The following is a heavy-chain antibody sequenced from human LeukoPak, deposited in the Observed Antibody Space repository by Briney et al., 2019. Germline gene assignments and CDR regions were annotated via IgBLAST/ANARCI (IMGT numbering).Heavy chain of an antibody. Sequence: ASVKVSCKASGYTFTSYDINWVRQATGQGLEWMGWMNPNSGNTGYAQKFQGRVTITRNTSISTAYMELSSLRSEDTAVYYCARALVGANDAFDIWGQGTMVTVSS. CDR2: MNPNSGNT. CDR3: ARALVGANDAFDI. D-gene: IGHD1-26*01. CDR1: GYTFTSYD. V-gene: IGHV1-8*03. J-gene: IGHJ3*02.